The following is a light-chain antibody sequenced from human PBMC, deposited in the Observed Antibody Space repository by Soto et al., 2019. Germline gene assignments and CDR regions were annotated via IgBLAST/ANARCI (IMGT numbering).Light chain of an antibody. CDR3: QQYYSTPLT. V-gene: IGKV4-1*01. CDR2: WAS. CDR1: QSVLYSSNNKNY. Sequence: DIVMTQSPDSLAVSLGERATINCKSSQSVLYSSNNKNYLVWYQQKPGQPPKLLIYWASTRESGVPDRFSGSGSGTDFTLTISGLQAEDVAVYYCQQYYSTPLTFGGGTKVDIK. J-gene: IGKJ4*01.